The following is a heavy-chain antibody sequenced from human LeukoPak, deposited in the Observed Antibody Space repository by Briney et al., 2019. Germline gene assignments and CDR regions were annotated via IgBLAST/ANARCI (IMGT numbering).Heavy chain of an antibody. CDR1: GFTFGNSG. Sequence: GGSLRLSCSVSGFTFGNSGVNWVRQAPGKGLEWVGFIRSKAYGGTTEYAASVKGRFTISRDDSKSIAYLQMNSLKTEDTAVYYCATGSGWYSPDYWGQGTLVTVSS. V-gene: IGHV3-49*04. J-gene: IGHJ4*02. D-gene: IGHD6-19*01. CDR3: ATGSGWYSPDY. CDR2: IRSKAYGGTT.